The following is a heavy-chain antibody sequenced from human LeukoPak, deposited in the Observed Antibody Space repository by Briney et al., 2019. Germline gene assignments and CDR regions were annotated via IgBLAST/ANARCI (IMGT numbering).Heavy chain of an antibody. CDR1: GGSISSYY. D-gene: IGHD3-9*01. J-gene: IGHJ6*03. V-gene: IGHV4-4*07. CDR2: IYTSGST. Sequence: NPSETRSLTCTVSGGSISSYYWSWIRQPAGKGLEWIGRIYTSGSTNYNPSLKSRVTMSVDTSKDQFSLKLSSVTAADTAVYYCARDDHKYYDILTGYYLPYYMDVWGKGTTVTVSS. CDR3: ARDDHKYYDILTGYYLPYYMDV.